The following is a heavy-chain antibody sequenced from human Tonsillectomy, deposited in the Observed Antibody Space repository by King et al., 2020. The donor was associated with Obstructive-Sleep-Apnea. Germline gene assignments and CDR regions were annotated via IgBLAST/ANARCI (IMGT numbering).Heavy chain of an antibody. J-gene: IGHJ3*01. Sequence: DVQLVESGAEMKKPGESLRISCKPSGYSFTNYWITWVRQMPGKGLEWMGRIDPSDSYTNYGPSFQGQVTISTDKSNSTAYLQWNNLKASDTAMYYCARQLYETPDPPDAFDFWGQGTMVIVSS. CDR3: ARQLYETPDPPDAFDF. D-gene: IGHD3-10*01. V-gene: IGHV5-10-1*01. CDR2: IDPSDSYT. CDR1: GYSFTNYW.